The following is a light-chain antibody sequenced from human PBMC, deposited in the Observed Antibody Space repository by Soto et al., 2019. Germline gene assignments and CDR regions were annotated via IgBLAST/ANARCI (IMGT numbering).Light chain of an antibody. Sequence: EVVLTQSPGTLSLSPGERATLSCRASQSLSSSYLAWYQQKPGQAPRLLIFAASTRAAGIADRFSGSASGTDFTLTISGLEPEDFAVYYCQQYNTSPFNFGQGTKVGIK. CDR3: QQYNTSPFN. CDR1: QSLSSSY. CDR2: AAS. V-gene: IGKV3-20*01. J-gene: IGKJ2*01.